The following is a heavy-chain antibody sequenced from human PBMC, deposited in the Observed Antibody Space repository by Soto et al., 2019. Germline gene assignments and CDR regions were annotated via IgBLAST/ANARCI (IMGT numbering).Heavy chain of an antibody. CDR1: GGTFSSYA. D-gene: IGHD3-10*01. CDR2: IIPIFGTA. Sequence: QVQLVQSGAEVNKPGSSVKVSCTASGGTFSSYAISWVRQAPGQGLEWMGGIIPIFGTANYAQKFQGRVTITADESTSTAYMELSSLRSEDTAVYYCARGSNYYGSGSYFGPFDYWGQGTLVTVSS. J-gene: IGHJ4*02. CDR3: ARGSNYYGSGSYFGPFDY. V-gene: IGHV1-69*01.